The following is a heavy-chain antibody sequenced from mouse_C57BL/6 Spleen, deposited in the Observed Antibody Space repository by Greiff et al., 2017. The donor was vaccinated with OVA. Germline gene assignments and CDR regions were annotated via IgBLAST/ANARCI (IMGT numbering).Heavy chain of an antibody. Sequence: VQLQQSGAELVRPGTSVKVSCKASGYAFTNYLIEWVKQRPGQGLEWIGVINPGSGGTNYNEKFKGKATLTADKSSSTAYMQLSSLTSEDSAVYFCARGDGYYSYWGQGTTLTVSS. V-gene: IGHV1-54*01. D-gene: IGHD2-3*01. CDR2: INPGSGGT. J-gene: IGHJ2*01. CDR3: ARGDGYYSY. CDR1: GYAFTNYL.